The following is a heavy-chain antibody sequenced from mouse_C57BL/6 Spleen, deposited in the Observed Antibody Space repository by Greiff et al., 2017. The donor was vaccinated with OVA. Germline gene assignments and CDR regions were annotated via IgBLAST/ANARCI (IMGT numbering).Heavy chain of an antibody. J-gene: IGHJ4*01. D-gene: IGHD2-2*01. Sequence: VQLQQSGAELVRPGSSVKLSCKASGYTFTSYWMDWVKQRPGQGLEWIGNIYPSDSETHYNQKFKDKATLTVDKSSSTAYMQLSSLTSEDSAVYYCETRGYGYDGGVGAMDYWGQGTSVTVSS. CDR1: GYTFTSYW. CDR3: ETRGYGYDGGVGAMDY. CDR2: IYPSDSET. V-gene: IGHV1-61*01.